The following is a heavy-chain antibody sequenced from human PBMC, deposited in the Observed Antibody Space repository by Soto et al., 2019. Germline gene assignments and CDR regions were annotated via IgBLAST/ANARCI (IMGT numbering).Heavy chain of an antibody. CDR3: ARDSRITIFGVVNPYYYYGMDV. V-gene: IGHV3-48*03. CDR1: GFTFSSYE. CDR2: ISSSGSTI. Sequence: VGSLRLSCAASGFTFSSYEMNWVRQAPGKGLEWVSYISSSGSTIYYADSVKGRFTISGDNAKNSLYLQMNSLRAEDTAVYYCARDSRITIFGVVNPYYYYGMDVWGQGTTVTVSS. D-gene: IGHD3-3*01. J-gene: IGHJ6*02.